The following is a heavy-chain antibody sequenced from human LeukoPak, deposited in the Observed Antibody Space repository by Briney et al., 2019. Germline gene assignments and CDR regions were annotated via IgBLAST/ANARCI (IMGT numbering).Heavy chain of an antibody. CDR3: AKDLIGELFLVFDY. D-gene: IGHD3-10*01. V-gene: IGHV3-23*01. J-gene: IGHJ4*02. CDR2: ISGSGGSP. Sequence: GGSLRLSCAASGFTFGSYAMTWVRQAPGKGLEWVSAISGSGGSPYYADSVKGRFTISRDNSKNTLYLQMNSLRAEDTAVYYCAKDLIGELFLVFDYWGQGTLVTVSS. CDR1: GFTFGSYA.